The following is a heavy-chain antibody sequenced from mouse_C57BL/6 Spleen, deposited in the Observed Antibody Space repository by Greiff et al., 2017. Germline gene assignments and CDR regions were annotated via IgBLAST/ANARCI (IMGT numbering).Heavy chain of an antibody. CDR1: GFHIKDYY. Sequence: EVQLQQSGAELVKPGASVKLSCTASGFHIKDYYMHWVKQRTEQGLEWIGRIDPEDGETKYAPKFQGKATITADTSSNTASLQLSSLTSEDTAVYYCAAINLITTVVAPSYWGQGTTLTVSS. D-gene: IGHD1-1*01. CDR3: AAINLITTVVAPSY. J-gene: IGHJ2*01. CDR2: IDPEDGET. V-gene: IGHV14-2*01.